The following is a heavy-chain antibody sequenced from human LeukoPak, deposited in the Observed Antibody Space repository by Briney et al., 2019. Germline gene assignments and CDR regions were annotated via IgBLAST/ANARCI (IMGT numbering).Heavy chain of an antibody. D-gene: IGHD1-26*01. CDR2: IYYSGAV. CDR1: GGSISSYY. J-gene: IGHJ4*02. Sequence: SETLSLTCTVSGGSISSYYWSWIRQPPGRGLEWIGYIYYSGAVNYNPSLKSRVAISVDTSKNQFSLKVSSVTAADTAVYFCARAGPGVGPTVFDFWGQGTLVTVSS. V-gene: IGHV4-59*01. CDR3: ARAGPGVGPTVFDF.